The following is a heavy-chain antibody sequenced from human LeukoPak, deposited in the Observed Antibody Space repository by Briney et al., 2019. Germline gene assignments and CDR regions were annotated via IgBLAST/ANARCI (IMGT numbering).Heavy chain of an antibody. CDR1: GFTVSSNY. V-gene: IGHV3-66*01. D-gene: IGHD5-18*01. CDR3: ARVDTAMAFDY. Sequence: QPGGSLRLSCAASGFTVSSNYMSWVRQAPGKGLEWVSVIYSGGSTYYADSVKGRFIISRDSSKNTLYLQMNSLRAEDTAVYYCARVDTAMAFDYWGQGTLVTVSS. CDR2: IYSGGST. J-gene: IGHJ4*02.